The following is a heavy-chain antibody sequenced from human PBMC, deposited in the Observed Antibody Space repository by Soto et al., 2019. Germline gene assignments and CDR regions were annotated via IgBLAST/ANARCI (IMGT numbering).Heavy chain of an antibody. CDR3: ARGRVTTYIPAFDY. V-gene: IGHV1-69*01. Sequence: QVQLVQSGAEVKKPGSSVKVSCKASGGTFISYAISWVRQAPGRGLEWMGGIIPVFGTANYTQKCQGRVTITADESTSTAYMELSSLRSEDTALYYCARGRVTTYIPAFDYWGQGTLVTVSS. CDR2: IIPVFGTA. D-gene: IGHD4-17*01. CDR1: GGTFISYA. J-gene: IGHJ4*02.